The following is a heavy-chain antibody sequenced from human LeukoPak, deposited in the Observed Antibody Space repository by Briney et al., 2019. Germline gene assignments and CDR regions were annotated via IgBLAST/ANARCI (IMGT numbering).Heavy chain of an antibody. V-gene: IGHV1-69*06. CDR1: GYTFTGYY. J-gene: IGHJ4*02. CDR2: IIPIFGTA. D-gene: IGHD4-17*01. CDR3: ALTVTTASFDY. Sequence: ASVKVSFKASGYTFTGYYMHWVRQAPGQGLEWMGGIIPIFGTANYAQKFQGRVTITADKSTSTAYMGLSSLRSEDTAVYYCALTVTTASFDYWGQGTLVTVSS.